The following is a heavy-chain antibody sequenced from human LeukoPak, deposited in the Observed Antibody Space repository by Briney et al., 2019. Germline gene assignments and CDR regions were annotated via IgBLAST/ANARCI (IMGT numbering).Heavy chain of an antibody. CDR2: IYPGDSEI. V-gene: IGHV5-51*01. CDR1: GYSFTSYW. J-gene: IGHJ4*02. CDR3: ARTAKYYDFWSGYLYFDY. D-gene: IGHD3-3*01. Sequence: GEPLKISCKGSGYSFTSYWIGWVRQMPGKGLEWMGIIYPGDSEIRYSPSFQGQVTISADKSISTAYLQWGSLKASDTAMYYCARTAKYYDFWSGYLYFDYWGQGTLVTVSS.